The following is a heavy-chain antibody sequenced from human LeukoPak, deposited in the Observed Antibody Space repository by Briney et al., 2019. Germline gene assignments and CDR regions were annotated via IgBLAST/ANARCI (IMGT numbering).Heavy chain of an antibody. CDR1: GGTFSSYA. Sequence: SVKVSCKASGGTFSSYAISWVRQAPGQGLEWMGRIIPILGIANYAQKFQGRATITADKSTSTAYMELSSLRSEDTAVYYCARGPPIDDYGDLNWFDPWGQGTLVTVSS. CDR2: IIPILGIA. J-gene: IGHJ5*02. V-gene: IGHV1-69*04. D-gene: IGHD4-17*01. CDR3: ARGPPIDDYGDLNWFDP.